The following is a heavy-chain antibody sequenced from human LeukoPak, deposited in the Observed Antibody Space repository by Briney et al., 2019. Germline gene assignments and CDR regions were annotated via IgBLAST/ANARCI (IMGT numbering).Heavy chain of an antibody. CDR1: GFTLDSYW. CDR2: IWYDGSNK. Sequence: GGSLRLSCAASGFTLDSYWMTWVRQAPGKGLEWVAVIWYDGSNKYYADSVKGRFTISRDNSKNTLYLQMNSLRAEDTAVYYCARARYNWNDFDAFDIWGQGTMVTVSS. CDR3: ARARYNWNDFDAFDI. D-gene: IGHD1-1*01. J-gene: IGHJ3*02. V-gene: IGHV3-33*08.